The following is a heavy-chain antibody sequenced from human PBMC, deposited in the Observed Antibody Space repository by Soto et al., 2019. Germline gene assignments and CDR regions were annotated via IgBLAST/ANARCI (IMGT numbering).Heavy chain of an antibody. J-gene: IGHJ5*02. CDR3: ARAWYHGNYGSQNYWCDP. D-gene: IGHD1-7*01. CDR2: IIPIFGTA. V-gene: IGHV1-69*13. CDR1: GGTFSSYA. Sequence: GASVKVSCKASGGTFSSYAISWVRQAPGQGLEWMGGIIPIFGTANYAQKFQGRVTITADVSTSTAYMELSSLRSEDTAGYYCARAWYHGNYGSQNYWCDPWQQGTLVAVGS.